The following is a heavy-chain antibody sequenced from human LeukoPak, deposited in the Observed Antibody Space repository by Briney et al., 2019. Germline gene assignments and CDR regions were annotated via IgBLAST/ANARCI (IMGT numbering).Heavy chain of an antibody. CDR3: ARDKGTTYYYDSSGYYRNHDAFGI. J-gene: IGHJ3*02. CDR1: GFTFGSSR. V-gene: IGHV3-21*01. Sequence: NTGGSLRLSCAASGFTFGSSRMNWVRQAPGKGLEWVSSISASSTYIYYADSVKGRFTISRDNAKNSLYLQMNSLRAEDTAVYYCARDKGTTYYYDSSGYYRNHDAFGIWGQGTMVTVSS. D-gene: IGHD3-22*01. CDR2: ISASSTYI.